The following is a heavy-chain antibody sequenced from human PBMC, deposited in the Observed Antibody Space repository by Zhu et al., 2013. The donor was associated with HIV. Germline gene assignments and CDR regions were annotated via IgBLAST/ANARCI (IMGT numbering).Heavy chain of an antibody. CDR1: GYTFSGYY. V-gene: IGHV1-2*02. Sequence: QLQLVQSGAEVKKPGASVKVSCKASGYTFSGYYIHWVRQAPGQGLEWMGWINPNTGGTDYAQKFQGRVTMTRDTSISTAYIDLRSLRSDDTAVYYCARGDYYDSSGYYDYWGQGTLVTVSS. J-gene: IGHJ4*02. CDR3: ARGDYYDSSGYYDY. D-gene: IGHD3-22*01. CDR2: INPNTGGT.